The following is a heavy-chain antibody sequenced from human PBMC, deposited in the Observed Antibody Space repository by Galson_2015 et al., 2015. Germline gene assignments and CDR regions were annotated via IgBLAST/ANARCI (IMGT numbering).Heavy chain of an antibody. D-gene: IGHD5-18*01. J-gene: IGHJ6*02. CDR1: GFTFSSYS. V-gene: IGHV3-21*04. CDR3: AREVGGYSYPNYGMDV. Sequence: SLRLSCAASGFTFSSYSMNWVRQAPGKGLEWVSSISSSSSYIYYADSVKGRFTISRDNAKNSLYLQMNSLRAEDTAVYYCAREVGGYSYPNYGMDVWGQGTTVTVSS. CDR2: ISSSSSYI.